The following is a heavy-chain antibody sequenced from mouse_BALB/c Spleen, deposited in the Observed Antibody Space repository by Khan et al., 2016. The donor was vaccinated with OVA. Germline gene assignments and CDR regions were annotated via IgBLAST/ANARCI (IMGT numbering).Heavy chain of an antibody. V-gene: IGHV1-18*01. J-gene: IGHJ3*01. CDR3: ARHGYGGFAY. CDR2: IFPNNGGT. CDR1: GYTFTDYN. D-gene: IGHD2-2*01. Sequence: VRLQQSGPELVKPGASVKISCKASGYTFTDYNMAWVKQSHGKSLEWIGDIFPNNGGTIYNQKFKGKATLTVDKSSSTAFMELRSLTSDDTAVYYCARHGYGGFAYWGQGTLVTVSA.